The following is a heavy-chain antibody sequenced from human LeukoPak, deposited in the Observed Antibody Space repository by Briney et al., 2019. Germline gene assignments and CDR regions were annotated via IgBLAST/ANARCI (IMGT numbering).Heavy chain of an antibody. CDR1: GGSISSYY. J-gene: IGHJ4*02. CDR3: ARMNYDYWSGYPMGFDY. Sequence: NPSETLSLTCTVSGGSISSYYWSWIRQPPGKGLEWIGYIYTSGSTNYNPSLKSRVTISVDTSKNQFSLKLRSVTAADTGVYYCARMNYDYWSGYPMGFDYWGQGTLVTVSS. V-gene: IGHV4-4*09. D-gene: IGHD3-3*01. CDR2: IYTSGST.